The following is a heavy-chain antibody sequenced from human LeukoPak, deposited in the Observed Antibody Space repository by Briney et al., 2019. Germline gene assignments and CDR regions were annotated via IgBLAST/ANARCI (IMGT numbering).Heavy chain of an antibody. Sequence: GASVKVSCKASGYTFTGYYMHWVRQAPGQGLEWMGWINPNSGGTNYAQKFQGRVTMTRDTSISTAYMELSRLRSDDTAVYYCAGLWFGESNWFDPWGQGTLVTVPS. V-gene: IGHV1-2*02. CDR1: GYTFTGYY. J-gene: IGHJ5*02. D-gene: IGHD3-10*01. CDR3: AGLWFGESNWFDP. CDR2: INPNSGGT.